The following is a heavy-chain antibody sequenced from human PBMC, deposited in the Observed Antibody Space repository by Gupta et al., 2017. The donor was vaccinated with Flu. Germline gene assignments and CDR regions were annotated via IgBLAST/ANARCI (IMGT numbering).Heavy chain of an antibody. Sequence: CNYWSWIRQPPGKGLEWIGEINHSGSTNYNPSLKSRVTISLDTSKNQFSLKLSSVTAADTAVYFCARAPPGSNSGYWFDPWGQGTLVTVSP. CDR2: INHSGST. V-gene: IGHV4-34*01. CDR3: ARAPPGSNSGYWFDP. CDR1: CNY. J-gene: IGHJ5*02. D-gene: IGHD1-26*01.